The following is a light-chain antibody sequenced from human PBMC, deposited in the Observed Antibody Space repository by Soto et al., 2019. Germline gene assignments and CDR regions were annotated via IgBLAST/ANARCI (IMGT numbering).Light chain of an antibody. CDR1: QSVSGY. J-gene: IGKJ4*01. Sequence: EIVLTQSPDTLSLSPGERATLSCRASQSVSGYLGWYQQKPGQAPRLLIHDASNRAYGVPARFRGSGSGTNFSLTTASLEPEDFAVYYCQQRSNWPSLTFGGGTRV. V-gene: IGKV3-11*01. CDR2: DAS. CDR3: QQRSNWPSLT.